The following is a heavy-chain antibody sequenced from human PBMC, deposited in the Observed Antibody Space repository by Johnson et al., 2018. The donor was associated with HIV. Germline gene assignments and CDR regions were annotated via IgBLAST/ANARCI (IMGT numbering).Heavy chain of an antibody. J-gene: IGHJ3*02. CDR1: EFTFSAHD. Sequence: EVQLVESGGGLVQPGGSLRLSCAASEFTFSAHDMHWVRQTAGKGLEWVSGIGISGNTNYPGSVKGRFTISRDSSKNTLYLEMNSLGAEDTALYYCVRGSRYTHDNDDFYLLQAFDIWGQGTMVTVSS. D-gene: IGHD2-21*02. CDR2: IGISGNT. V-gene: IGHV3-13*01. CDR3: VRGSRYTHDNDDFYLLQAFDI.